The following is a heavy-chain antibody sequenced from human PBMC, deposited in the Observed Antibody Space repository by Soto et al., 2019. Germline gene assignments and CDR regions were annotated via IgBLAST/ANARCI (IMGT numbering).Heavy chain of an antibody. V-gene: IGHV3-74*01. CDR3: AGGYQE. CDR1: GFPFSTYW. D-gene: IGHD5-12*01. Sequence: EEHLVQSGGGLVQPGGSLRLSCAASGFPFSTYWMHWVRQVPGQGLVWVSRINSDGSSKIYADFVKGRFTISRDNAKNTLYLQMSSLRVGDTAIYYCAGGYQEWGQGALVTVSS. CDR2: INSDGSSK. J-gene: IGHJ4*02.